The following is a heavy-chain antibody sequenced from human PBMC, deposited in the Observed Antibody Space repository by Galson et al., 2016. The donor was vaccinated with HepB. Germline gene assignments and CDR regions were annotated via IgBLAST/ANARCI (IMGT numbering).Heavy chain of an antibody. J-gene: IGHJ6*02. CDR3: ARVLKTPVAGTAGYGMDV. CDR1: GYSFSGYW. Sequence: QSGAEVKKPGESLKISCKGSGYSFSGYWIGWVRQMPGKGLEWMGIIDPGDSDTRYSPSFQGHVTISADKSISTAYLQWSSLKASDTAMYYCARVLKTPVAGTAGYGMDVWGQGTTVTVSS. V-gene: IGHV5-51*01. CDR2: IDPGDSDT. D-gene: IGHD6-19*01.